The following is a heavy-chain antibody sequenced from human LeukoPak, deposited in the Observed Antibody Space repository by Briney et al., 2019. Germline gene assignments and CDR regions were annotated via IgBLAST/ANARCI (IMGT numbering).Heavy chain of an antibody. J-gene: IGHJ4*02. CDR1: GFTFSSYA. CDR3: AKDPFNYYDSSGGDY. D-gene: IGHD3-22*01. V-gene: IGHV3-23*01. CDR2: ISGSGGST. Sequence: GGSLRLSCAASGFTFSSYAMSWVRQAPGKGLEWVSAISGSGGSTYYADSVKGRFTVSRDNSKNTLYLQMNSLRAEDTAVYYCAKDPFNYYDSSGGDYWGQGTLVTVSS.